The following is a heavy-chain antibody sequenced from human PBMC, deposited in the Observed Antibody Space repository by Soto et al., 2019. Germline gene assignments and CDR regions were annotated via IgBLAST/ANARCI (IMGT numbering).Heavy chain of an antibody. V-gene: IGHV1-8*02. CDR1: GYSFTNDD. CDR3: TRWLGYSAGSDV. J-gene: IGHJ6*02. Sequence: QVQLVQSGAEVKRPGASVTVSCKASGYSFTNDDISWVRRATVQGLEWMGWMSPKTGNTGFAQKFQGRVTMTRNTSITTAYMELTSLRSDDTAVYYCTRWLGYSAGSDVWGQGTTVTVSS. CDR2: MSPKTGNT. D-gene: IGHD5-18*01.